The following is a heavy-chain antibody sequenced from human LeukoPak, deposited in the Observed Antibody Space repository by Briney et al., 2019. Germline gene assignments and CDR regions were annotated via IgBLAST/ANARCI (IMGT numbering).Heavy chain of an antibody. CDR1: GYTFTRFY. J-gene: IGHJ4*02. Sequence: ASVKVSCKASGYTFTRFYMQWVRQAPGQGLEWMGIINPSGGSTSYAQKFQGRVTMTRDTSTSTVYMELSSLRSEDTAVYYCAIGPDYYESSGYYYPLLKDWGQGTLVTVSS. CDR3: AIGPDYYESSGYYYPLLKD. V-gene: IGHV1-46*01. D-gene: IGHD3-22*01. CDR2: INPSGGST.